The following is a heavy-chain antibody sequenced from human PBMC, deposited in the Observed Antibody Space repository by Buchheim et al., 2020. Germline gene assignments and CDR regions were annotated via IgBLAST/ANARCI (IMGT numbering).Heavy chain of an antibody. V-gene: IGHV3-21*01. Sequence: EVQLVESGGGLVKPGGSLKLSCAASGFTFSSYSMNWVRQAPGKGLEWVSSISSSSSYIYYADSVKGRFTISRDNAKNSLYLQMNSLRAEDTAVYYRARDESELLGDYYFDYWGQGTL. CDR3: ARDESELLGDYYFDY. CDR2: ISSSSSYI. CDR1: GFTFSSYS. J-gene: IGHJ4*02. D-gene: IGHD1-26*01.